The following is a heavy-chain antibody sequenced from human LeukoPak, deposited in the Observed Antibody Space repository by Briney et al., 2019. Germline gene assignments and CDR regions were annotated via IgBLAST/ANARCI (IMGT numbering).Heavy chain of an antibody. Sequence: PSETLSLTCAVYGGSFSGYYWSWIRQPPGKGLEWIGEINHSGSTNYNPSLKSRVTISVDTSKNQFSLKLSSVTAADTAVYYCARHGSTLRYFDRGDWFDPWGQGTLVTVSS. J-gene: IGHJ5*02. D-gene: IGHD3-9*01. V-gene: IGHV4-34*01. CDR1: GGSFSGYY. CDR2: INHSGST. CDR3: ARHGSTLRYFDRGDWFDP.